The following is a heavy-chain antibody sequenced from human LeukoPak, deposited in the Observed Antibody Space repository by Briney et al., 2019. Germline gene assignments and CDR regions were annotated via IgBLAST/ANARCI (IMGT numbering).Heavy chain of an antibody. J-gene: IGHJ4*02. V-gene: IGHV5-51*01. CDR1: GYSFTSYW. D-gene: IGHD5-24*01. Sequence: AESLNISCKGSGYSFTSYWIGWVRQMPGKGLEWMGIIYPGDSDTRYSPSFQGQVTISADKSISTAYLQWSSLKASDTAMYYCARGGDGYNYSPYYFDYWGQGTLVTVSS. CDR3: ARGGDGYNYSPYYFDY. CDR2: IYPGDSDT.